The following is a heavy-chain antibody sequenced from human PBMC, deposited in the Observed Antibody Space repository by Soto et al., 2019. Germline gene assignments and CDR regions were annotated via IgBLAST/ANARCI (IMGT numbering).Heavy chain of an antibody. CDR3: ARATHTERSYYYYGMDV. CDR2: ISYDGSNK. Sequence: SLRLSCAASGFTFSSYAMHWVRQAPGKGLEWVAVISYDGSNKYYADSVKGRFTISRDNSKNTLYLQMNSLRAEDTAVYYCARATHTERSYYYYGMDVWGQGTTVTVSS. V-gene: IGHV3-30-3*01. D-gene: IGHD2-2*02. J-gene: IGHJ6*02. CDR1: GFTFSSYA.